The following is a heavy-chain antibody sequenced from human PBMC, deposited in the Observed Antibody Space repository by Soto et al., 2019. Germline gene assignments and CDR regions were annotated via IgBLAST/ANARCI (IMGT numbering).Heavy chain of an antibody. CDR2: IDSSGRYI. Sequence: NPGGSLRLSCVASGPIFSSYGMNWLRQAPGKGLEWVSSIDSSGRYIYYADSLQGRFTISRDNAKNSMYLQMNSLRVEDTARYFCARDESAGSSTSDWGQGTLVTVSS. J-gene: IGHJ4*02. D-gene: IGHD2-2*01. V-gene: IGHV3-21*01. CDR1: GPIFSSYG. CDR3: ARDESAGSSTSD.